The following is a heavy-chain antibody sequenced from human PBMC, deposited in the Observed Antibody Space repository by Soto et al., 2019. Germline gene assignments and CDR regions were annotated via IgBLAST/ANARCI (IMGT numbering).Heavy chain of an antibody. CDR3: YGSGGN. V-gene: IGHV4-59*07. J-gene: IGHJ4*02. CDR2: IYDSGTA. D-gene: IGHD1-26*01. CDR1: RHSINIYF. Sequence: SDNQSLTCTLARHSINIYFWSWIRQPPGKGLEWIGHIYDSGTANYNPSLMSRVTISVDTSKNQFSLNLSSVTAADTAMYYCYGSGGNWGQGTLVTVS.